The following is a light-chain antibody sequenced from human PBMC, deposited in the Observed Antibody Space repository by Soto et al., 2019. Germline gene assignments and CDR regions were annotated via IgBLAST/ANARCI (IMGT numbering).Light chain of an antibody. CDR1: QSVSSTY. V-gene: IGKV3-20*01. J-gene: IGKJ2*01. CDR3: QLYGSSPPMYT. CDR2: AAS. Sequence: EIVLTQSPGTLSLSPGERATLSCRASQSVSSTYLAWYQQKPGQAPRLLIYAASSRATGIPDRFSGSGSGTDFTLTISRLEPEDFAVHYCQLYGSSPPMYTFGQGTKLEIK.